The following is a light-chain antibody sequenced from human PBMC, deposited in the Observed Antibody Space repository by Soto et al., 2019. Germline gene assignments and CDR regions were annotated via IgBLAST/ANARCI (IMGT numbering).Light chain of an antibody. CDR1: QSISDS. J-gene: IGKJ4*01. V-gene: IGKV3-15*01. CDR3: QQYNNWPLT. Sequence: ERVMTQSPSTLSVSPGGTSPLSCRASQSISDSVAWYQQKPGQAPRLLIHGASTRATGFPARFSGSGSGTDFTLTISSLQSEDFAVYYCQQYNNWPLTFGGGTKVDI. CDR2: GAS.